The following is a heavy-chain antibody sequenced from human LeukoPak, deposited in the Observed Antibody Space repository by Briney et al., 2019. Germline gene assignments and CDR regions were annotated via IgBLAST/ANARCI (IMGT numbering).Heavy chain of an antibody. J-gene: IGHJ4*02. V-gene: IGHV1-2*06. CDR1: GYTFTGYY. D-gene: IGHD3-22*01. CDR2: INPNSGGT. Sequence: SVKVSCKASGYTFTGYYMHWVRQAPGQGLEWMGRINPNSGGTNYAQKFQGRVTMTRDTSISTAYMELSRLRSDDTAVYYCARGTYYYDSSGYYPSDYWGQGTLVTVSS. CDR3: ARGTYYYDSSGYYPSDY.